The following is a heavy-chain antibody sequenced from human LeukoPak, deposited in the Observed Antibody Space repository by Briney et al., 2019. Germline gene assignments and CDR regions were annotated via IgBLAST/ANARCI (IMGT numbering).Heavy chain of an antibody. CDR3: ARGRNYDFWSGYYSQGDFDY. V-gene: IGHV4-61*02. J-gene: IGHJ4*02. D-gene: IGHD3-3*01. CDR2: IYTSGST. Sequence: PSETLSLTCTVSGGSISSGSYYWSWIRQPAGKGLEWIGRIYTSGSTNYNPSLKSRVTISVDTSKNQFSLKLSSVTAADTAVYYCARGRNYDFWSGYYSQGDFDYWGQGTLVTVSS. CDR1: GGSISSGSYY.